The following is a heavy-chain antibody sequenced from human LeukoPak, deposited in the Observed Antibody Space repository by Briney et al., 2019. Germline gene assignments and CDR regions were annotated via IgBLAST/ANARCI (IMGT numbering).Heavy chain of an antibody. Sequence: ASVKVSCKASGYTFSNYYMHWVRQAPGQGLEWMGTINPGGGATSYAQNFQGRVTMTRDTSTSTVYMELSSLRSEDTAVYYCARDGDYGDYGWFDPWGQGTLVTVSS. V-gene: IGHV1-46*01. CDR3: ARDGDYGDYGWFDP. D-gene: IGHD4-17*01. J-gene: IGHJ5*02. CDR1: GYTFSNYY. CDR2: INPGGGAT.